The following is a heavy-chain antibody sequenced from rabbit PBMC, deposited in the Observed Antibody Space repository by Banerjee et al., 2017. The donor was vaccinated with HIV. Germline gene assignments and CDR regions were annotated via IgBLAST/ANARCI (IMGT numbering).Heavy chain of an antibody. CDR3: ARGSGNSYYYFHL. D-gene: IGHD8-1*01. CDR1: GIDFSSYFY. CDR2: IYASSGNT. Sequence: QEQLVESGGGLVQPEGSLTLTCKASGIDFSSYFYMCWVRQAPGKGLELIACIYASSGNTWYASWVNGRFTISRSTSLNTVDLKMTSLTAADTATYFCARGSGNSYYYFHLWGQGTLVTVS. J-gene: IGHJ4*01. V-gene: IGHV1S43*01.